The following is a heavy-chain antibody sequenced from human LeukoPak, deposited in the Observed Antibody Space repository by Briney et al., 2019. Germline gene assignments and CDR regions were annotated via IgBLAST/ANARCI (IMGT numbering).Heavy chain of an antibody. CDR3: ARGRRRITMIVVVISDAFDI. CDR1: GDFITAYY. V-gene: IGHV4-59*12. Sequence: PSETLSLTCTVSGDFITAYYWSWIRQPPGKGLEWIGYVYYTGSTESNPSLRSRVTISVDTSKNKFSLKLSSVTAADTAVYYCARGRRRITMIVVVISDAFDIWGQGTMVTVSS. J-gene: IGHJ3*02. CDR2: VYYTGST. D-gene: IGHD3-22*01.